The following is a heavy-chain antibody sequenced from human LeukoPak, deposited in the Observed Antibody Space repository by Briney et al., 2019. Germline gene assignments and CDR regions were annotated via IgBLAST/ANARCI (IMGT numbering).Heavy chain of an antibody. CDR3: ASAAPISEYTYAYDY. D-gene: IGHD5-18*01. V-gene: IGHV3-53*01. CDR2: IFSDGST. CDR1: GFTFSDDY. J-gene: IGHJ4*02. Sequence: PGGSLRLSCAASGFTFSDDYMSWVRQAPGKGLEWVSVIFSDGSTYYADSVKGRFTISRDTSKNTLYLQMSSLRVEDTAVYFCASAAPISEYTYAYDYWGQGTLVTVSS.